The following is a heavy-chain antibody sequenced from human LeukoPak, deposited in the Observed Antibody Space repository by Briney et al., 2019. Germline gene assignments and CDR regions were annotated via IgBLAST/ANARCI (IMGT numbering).Heavy chain of an antibody. CDR1: GGSFSGYY. CDR2: INHSGST. CDR3: ARVRYNWNGGYFDY. V-gene: IGHV4-34*01. D-gene: IGHD1-20*01. Sequence: PSETLSLTCAVYGGSFSGYYWSWIRQPPGKGLEWIGEINHSGSTNYNPSLKSRVTIPVDTSKNQFSLKLSSVTAADTAVYYCARVRYNWNGGYFDYWGQGTLVTVSS. J-gene: IGHJ4*02.